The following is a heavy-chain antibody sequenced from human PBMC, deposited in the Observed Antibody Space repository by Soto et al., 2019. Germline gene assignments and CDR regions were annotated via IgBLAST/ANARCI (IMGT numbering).Heavy chain of an antibody. CDR3: ARDLPVLTREALSEYSYSGMDV. D-gene: IGHD2-21*02. Sequence: ASVKVSCKASGYTFTGYYMHWVRQAPGQGLEWMGWINPNSGGTNYAQKFQGWVTMTRDTSISTAYMELSRLRSDDTAVYYCARDLPVLTREALSEYSYSGMDVWGQGTTVPVSS. CDR1: GYTFTGYY. CDR2: INPNSGGT. V-gene: IGHV1-2*04. J-gene: IGHJ6*02.